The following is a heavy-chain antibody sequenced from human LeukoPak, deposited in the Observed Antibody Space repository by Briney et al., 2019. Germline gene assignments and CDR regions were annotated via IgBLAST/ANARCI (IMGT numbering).Heavy chain of an antibody. CDR3: AKVLKSRTAQPGAAFDY. J-gene: IGHJ4*02. D-gene: IGHD2-2*01. CDR1: GFTFSSYG. V-gene: IGHV3-30*02. Sequence: PGGSLRLSCAASGFTFSSYGMHWVRQAPGKGLEWVAFIRYDGSNKYYADSVKGRFTISRDNSKNTLYLQMNSLRAEDTAVYYCAKVLKSRTAQPGAAFDYWGQGTLVTVSS. CDR2: IRYDGSNK.